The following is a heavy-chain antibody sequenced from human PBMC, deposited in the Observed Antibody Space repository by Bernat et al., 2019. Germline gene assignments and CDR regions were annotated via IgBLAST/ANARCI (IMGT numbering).Heavy chain of an antibody. CDR1: GYTLTELS. CDR2: FDPEDGET. Sequence: QVQLVQSGAEVKKPGASVKVSCKVSGYTLTELSMHWVRQAPGKGLEGMGGFDPEDGETIYAQKFQGRVTMTEDKSTDTAYMELSSLRSEDTAVYYCATVHTIWSGTNYYYYGMDVWGQGTTVTVSS. D-gene: IGHD3-3*01. J-gene: IGHJ6*02. CDR3: ATVHTIWSGTNYYYYGMDV. V-gene: IGHV1-24*01.